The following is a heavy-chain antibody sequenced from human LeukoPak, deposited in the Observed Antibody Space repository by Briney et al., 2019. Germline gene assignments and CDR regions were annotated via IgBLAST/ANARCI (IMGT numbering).Heavy chain of an antibody. Sequence: SVKVSCKASGGTFISYAISWVRQAPGQGLEWMGGIIPIFGTANYAQKFQGRVTITADESTSTAYMELSSLRSEDTAVYYCARDGCSSTSCPYYYYYGMDVWGQGTTVTVSS. CDR3: ARDGCSSTSCPYYYYYGMDV. J-gene: IGHJ6*02. CDR1: GGTFISYA. CDR2: IIPIFGTA. D-gene: IGHD2-2*01. V-gene: IGHV1-69*13.